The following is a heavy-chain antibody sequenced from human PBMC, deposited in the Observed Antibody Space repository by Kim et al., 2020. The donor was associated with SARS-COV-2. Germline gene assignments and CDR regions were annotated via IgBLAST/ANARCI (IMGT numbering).Heavy chain of an antibody. J-gene: IGHJ1*01. Sequence: AAPVKGRFTISRDDSKNTLYLQMNSLKTEDTAVYYCTTGVRFLEWLPPHSWGQGTLVTVSS. D-gene: IGHD3-3*01. V-gene: IGHV3-15*01. CDR3: TTGVRFLEWLPPHS.